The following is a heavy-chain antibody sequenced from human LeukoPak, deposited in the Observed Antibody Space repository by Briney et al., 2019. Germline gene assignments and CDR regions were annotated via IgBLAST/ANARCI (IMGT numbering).Heavy chain of an antibody. J-gene: IGHJ3*02. CDR2: IRYDGSNK. CDR3: AKEASGGWGAFDI. D-gene: IGHD4-23*01. Sequence: GGSLSLSCAASGFTFSSYGMHWVRQAPGKGLEWVAFIRYDGSNKYYADSVKGRFTISRDNSKSTLYLQMNSLRAEDTAVYYCAKEASGGWGAFDIWGQGTMVTVSS. CDR1: GFTFSSYG. V-gene: IGHV3-30*02.